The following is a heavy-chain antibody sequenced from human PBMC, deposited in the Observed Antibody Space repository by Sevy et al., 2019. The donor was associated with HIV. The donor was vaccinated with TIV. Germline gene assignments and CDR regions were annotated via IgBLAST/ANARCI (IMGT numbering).Heavy chain of an antibody. Sequence: GGSLRLSCSASGFTFFNTWMSWVRQAPGKGLEWVGRIKSETDGGTREYAAPVNGRFTITRDDSKDTLYLHKNSVKSEDTGIYYCTTERWGFCEISTRYLLPYFDSWGQGALVTVSS. V-gene: IGHV3-15*01. CDR3: TTERWGFCEISTRYLLPYFDS. J-gene: IGHJ4*02. CDR2: IKSETDGGTR. CDR1: GFTFFNTW. D-gene: IGHD3-22*01.